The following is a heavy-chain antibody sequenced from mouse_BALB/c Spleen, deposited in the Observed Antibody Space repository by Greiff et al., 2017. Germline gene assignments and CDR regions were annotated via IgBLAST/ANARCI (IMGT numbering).Heavy chain of an antibody. CDR2: ILPGSGST. D-gene: IGHD1-1*01. J-gene: IGHJ3*01. Sequence: VQLQQSGAELMKPGASVKISCKATGYTFSSYWIEWVKQRPGHGLEWIGEILPGSGSTNYNEKFKGKATFTADTSSNTAYMQLSSLTSEDSAVYYCANYYGSSYGFAYWGQGTLVTVSA. V-gene: IGHV1-9*01. CDR1: GYTFSSYW. CDR3: ANYYGSSYGFAY.